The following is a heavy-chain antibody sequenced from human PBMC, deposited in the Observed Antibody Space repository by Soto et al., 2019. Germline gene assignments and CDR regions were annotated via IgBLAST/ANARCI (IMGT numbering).Heavy chain of an antibody. CDR3: ASMWSGYNSH. CDR2: INHSGSN. V-gene: IGHV4-34*01. D-gene: IGHD6-25*01. J-gene: IGHJ4*02. Sequence: QVQLQQWGAGLLKPSETLSLTCAVYGGSFSGYYWSWIRQPPGKGLEWIGEINHSGSNNYNPSLKSRVTISVDTAKNQFSLKLSSVTAADTAVYYCASMWSGYNSHWGQGTLVTVSS. CDR1: GGSFSGYY.